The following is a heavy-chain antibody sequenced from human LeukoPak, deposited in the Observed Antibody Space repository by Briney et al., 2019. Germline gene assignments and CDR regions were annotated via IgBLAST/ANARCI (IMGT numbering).Heavy chain of an antibody. J-gene: IGHJ1*01. CDR2: IYSSGDT. V-gene: IGHV4-61*10. CDR1: GGSVSSHTYY. D-gene: IGHD3-22*01. Sequence: SETLSLTCTVSGGSVSSHTYYWSWIRWPAGKGLEWIGRIYSSGDTNYNPSLKSPVAISLDTSKNQFSLRLNSVTAADTAVYYCARPPHYYDTSGYSVWGQGTLVTVSS. CDR3: ARPPHYYDTSGYSV.